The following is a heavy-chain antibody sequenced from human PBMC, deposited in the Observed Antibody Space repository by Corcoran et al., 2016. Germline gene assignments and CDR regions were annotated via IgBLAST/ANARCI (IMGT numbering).Heavy chain of an antibody. Sequence: QVPLVQSGAEVKKPGASVNVSCKASGYTFTSYDISWVRQAPGHGLEWMGWISAYNGNTNYAQKLQGRVTMTTDTSTSTAYMELRSLGSDDTAGDYCAGGTYYDDSSGYWRWDYWGQGTLVTVSS. D-gene: IGHD3-22*01. J-gene: IGHJ4*02. CDR3: AGGTYYDDSSGYWRWDY. CDR2: ISAYNGNT. CDR1: GYTFTSYD. V-gene: IGHV1-18*01.